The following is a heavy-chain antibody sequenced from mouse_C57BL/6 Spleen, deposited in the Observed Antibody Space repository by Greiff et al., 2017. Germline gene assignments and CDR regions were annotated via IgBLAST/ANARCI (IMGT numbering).Heavy chain of an antibody. CDR1: GFNIKNTY. CDR3: ARGTTVVARGDYAMDY. J-gene: IGHJ4*01. D-gene: IGHD1-1*01. Sequence: VQLKQSVAELVRPGASVKLSCTASGFNIKNTYMHWVKQRPEQGLEWIGRIDPANGNTKYAPKFQGKATITADTSSNTAYLQLSSLTSEDTAIYYCARGTTVVARGDYAMDYWGQGTSVTVSS. CDR2: IDPANGNT. V-gene: IGHV14-3*01.